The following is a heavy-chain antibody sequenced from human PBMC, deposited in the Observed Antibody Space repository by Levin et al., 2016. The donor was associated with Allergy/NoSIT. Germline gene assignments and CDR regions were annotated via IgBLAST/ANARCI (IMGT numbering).Heavy chain of an antibody. D-gene: IGHD3-3*01. Sequence: GGSLRLSCAASGFTFSSYAMHWVRQAPGKGLEWVAVISYDGSNKYYADSVKGRFTISRDNSKNTLYLQMNSLRAEDTAVYYCARDWDYDFWSGYSASGYSYYYGMDVWGQGTTVTVSS. V-gene: IGHV3-30*04. CDR1: GFTFSSYA. J-gene: IGHJ6*02. CDR3: ARDWDYDFWSGYSASGYSYYYGMDV. CDR2: ISYDGSNK.